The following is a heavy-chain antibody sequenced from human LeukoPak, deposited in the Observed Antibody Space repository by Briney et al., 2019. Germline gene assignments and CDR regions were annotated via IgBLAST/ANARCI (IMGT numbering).Heavy chain of an antibody. J-gene: IGHJ4*02. CDR2: ISGSGGST. D-gene: IGHD4-11*01. CDR3: AKDHFVTTVIDF. Sequence: PGGSLRLSCAASEFTLSNYAMNWVRQAPGKGLEWVSGISGSGGSTYYAGSVKGRFTISRDNSKNTLYLQMNSLRAEDTAVYYCAKDHFVTTVIDFWGQGTLVTVSS. CDR1: EFTLSNYA. V-gene: IGHV3-23*01.